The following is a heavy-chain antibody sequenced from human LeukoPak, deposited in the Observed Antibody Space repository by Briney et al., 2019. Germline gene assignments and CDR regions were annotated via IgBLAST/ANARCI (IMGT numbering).Heavy chain of an antibody. CDR1: GYTFTSYG. Sequence: ASVKVSCKASGYTFTSYGISWVRQAPGQGLEWMGWISAYNGNTNYAQKLQGRVTMTRDTSTSTVYMELSSLRSEDTAVYYCARDLGGNSGIIYYYYMDVWGKGTTVTVSS. CDR2: ISAYNGNT. J-gene: IGHJ6*03. D-gene: IGHD4-23*01. CDR3: ARDLGGNSGIIYYYYMDV. V-gene: IGHV1-18*01.